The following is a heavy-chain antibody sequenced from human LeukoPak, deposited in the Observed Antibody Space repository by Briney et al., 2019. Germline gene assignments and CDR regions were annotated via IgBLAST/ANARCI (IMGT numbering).Heavy chain of an antibody. CDR2: ISGRSTTI. CDR1: EFKISNYE. D-gene: IGHD3-10*01. V-gene: IGHV3-48*03. CDR3: ARSAGGDWFDP. Sequence: PGGSLRLSCRGSEFKISNYEMTWVRQAPGKGLEWVSYISGRSTTIFYADSVKGRFIISRDNAKNSLYLQMNSLTAEDTAVYYCARSAGGDWFDPWGQGTLVTVSS. J-gene: IGHJ5*02.